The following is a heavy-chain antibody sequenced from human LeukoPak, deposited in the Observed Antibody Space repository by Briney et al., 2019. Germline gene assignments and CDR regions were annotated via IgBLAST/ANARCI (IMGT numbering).Heavy chain of an antibody. CDR3: ARVGGYGSGSPM. V-gene: IGHV3-9*01. CDR2: ISWNSGSI. J-gene: IGHJ3*02. Sequence: GGSLRLSCAASGFTFDDYAMHWVRQAPGKGLEWVSGISWNSGSIGYADSVKGRFTISRDNSKNTLYLQMNSLRAEDTAVYYCARVGGYGSGSPMWGQGTMVTVSS. D-gene: IGHD3-10*01. CDR1: GFTFDDYA.